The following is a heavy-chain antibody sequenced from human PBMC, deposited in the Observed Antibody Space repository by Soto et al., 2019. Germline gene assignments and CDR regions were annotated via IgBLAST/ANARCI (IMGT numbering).Heavy chain of an antibody. D-gene: IGHD2-8*02. J-gene: IGHJ4*02. Sequence: PSETLSLTCAVYGGYFSGYYWTWIRQPPGTGLEWIGEINHSGSTNYNPSLKSRVTISVDTSKNQFSLKLTSVTAADTAVYYCARDKITGLLDNWGQGTLVTLS. CDR3: ARDKITGLLDN. CDR2: INHSGST. CDR1: GGYFSGYY. V-gene: IGHV4-34*01.